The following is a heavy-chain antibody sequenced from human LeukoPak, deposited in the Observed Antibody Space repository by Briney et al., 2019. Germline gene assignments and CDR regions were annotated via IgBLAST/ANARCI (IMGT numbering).Heavy chain of an antibody. CDR3: ARESPSTGFDY. Sequence: GRSLRLSCAASGFTFRNYAIHWVRRAPGRGLEWVAVISYDGNNKYYADSVKGRFTISRDNSKNTLYLQMNSLRAEDTAVYYCARESPSTGFDYWGQGTLVTVSS. D-gene: IGHD4-17*01. CDR2: ISYDGNNK. V-gene: IGHV3-30-3*01. J-gene: IGHJ4*02. CDR1: GFTFRNYA.